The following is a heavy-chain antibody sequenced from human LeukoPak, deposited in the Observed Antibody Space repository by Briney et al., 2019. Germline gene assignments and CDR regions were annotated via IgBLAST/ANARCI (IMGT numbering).Heavy chain of an antibody. D-gene: IGHD1-26*01. Sequence: HAGGSLRLSCAASGFIFSRYDMHWVRQAPGKGLEYVSAIRGNGGRTYYADSVKGRFTISRDNSKNTLYLQMGSLRAEDMAVYYCARVGSALYNGNYYDYWGQGTLVTVSS. CDR1: GFIFSRYD. V-gene: IGHV3-64*02. CDR2: IRGNGGRT. CDR3: ARVGSALYNGNYYDY. J-gene: IGHJ4*02.